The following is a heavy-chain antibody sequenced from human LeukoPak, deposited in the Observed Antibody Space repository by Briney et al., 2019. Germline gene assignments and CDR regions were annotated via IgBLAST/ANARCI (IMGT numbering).Heavy chain of an antibody. CDR1: GFTVSSNY. J-gene: IGHJ4*02. D-gene: IGHD1-26*01. CDR3: ARDFRGNYSIDY. V-gene: IGHV3-53*01. Sequence: GGSLRLSCAASGFTVSSNYMSWVRQAPGKGLEWVSVIYSGGSTYYADSVKGRFTISRDNAKNSLYLQMSSLRDEDTAVYYCARDFRGNYSIDYWGQGTLVTVSS. CDR2: IYSGGST.